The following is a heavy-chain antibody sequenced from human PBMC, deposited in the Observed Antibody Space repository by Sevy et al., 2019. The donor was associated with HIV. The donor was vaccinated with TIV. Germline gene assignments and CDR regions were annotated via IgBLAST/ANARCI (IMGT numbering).Heavy chain of an antibody. CDR2: IFGNGDVSISFGNGDVT. CDR1: GFTFNNYA. CDR3: AKDGHYYDSSGDYLNYFDY. J-gene: IGHJ4*02. Sequence: GGSLRLSCAASGFTFNNYAMNWVRQAPGKGLEWVSTIFGNGDVSISFGNGDVTYYADSVRGRFTISRDNSKNTLYLLMNSLRAEDTAVYYCAKDGHYYDSSGDYLNYFDYWGQGTLVTVSS. D-gene: IGHD3-22*01. V-gene: IGHV3-23*01.